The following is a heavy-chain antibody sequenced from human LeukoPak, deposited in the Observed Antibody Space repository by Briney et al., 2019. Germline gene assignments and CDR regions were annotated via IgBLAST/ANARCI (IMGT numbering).Heavy chain of an antibody. D-gene: IGHD3-22*01. CDR1: GGSFNGYY. V-gene: IGHV4-34*01. CDR3: AGMPRFYYSTDIDY. J-gene: IGHJ4*02. CDR2: INQRGHT. Sequence: SETLSLTCAVYGGSFNGYYCNWIRQPLGKGLEWIGEINQRGHTNYNPSLKSRVTMSVDTSKNQFSLKLSSVTAADTAVYYCAGMPRFYYSTDIDYWGQGTLVTVSS.